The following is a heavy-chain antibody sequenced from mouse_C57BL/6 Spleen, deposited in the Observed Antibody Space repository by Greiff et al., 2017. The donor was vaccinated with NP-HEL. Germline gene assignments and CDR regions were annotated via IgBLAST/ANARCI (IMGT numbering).Heavy chain of an antibody. CDR2: ISSGSSTI. Sequence: EVMLVESGGGLVKPGGSLKLSCAASGFTFSDYGMHWVRQAPEKGLEWVAYISSGSSTIYYADTVKGRFTISRDNAKNTLFLQMTSLRSEDTAMYYCARRAYGLYYFDYWGQGTTLTVSS. J-gene: IGHJ2*01. CDR1: GFTFSDYG. D-gene: IGHD1-1*02. CDR3: ARRAYGLYYFDY. V-gene: IGHV5-17*01.